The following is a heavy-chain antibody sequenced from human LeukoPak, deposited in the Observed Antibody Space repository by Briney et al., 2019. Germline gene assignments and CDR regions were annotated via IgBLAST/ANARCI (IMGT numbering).Heavy chain of an antibody. J-gene: IGHJ4*02. V-gene: IGHV3-74*01. D-gene: IGHD3-22*01. CDR1: GFTFSSYW. Sequence: PGGSLRLSCAASGFTFSSYWMHWVRQAPGKGLVWVSRINSDGSSTSYADSVKGRFTISRDNAKNTLYLQMNSLRAEDTAVYYCAKISSSMSSGHYYFDYWGQGTLVTVSS. CDR2: INSDGSST. CDR3: AKISSSMSSGHYYFDY.